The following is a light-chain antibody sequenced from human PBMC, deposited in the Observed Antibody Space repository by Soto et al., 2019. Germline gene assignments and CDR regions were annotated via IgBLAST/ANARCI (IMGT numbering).Light chain of an antibody. J-gene: IGLJ3*02. V-gene: IGLV1-40*01. Sequence: QSVLTQTPSVSGAPGQRVTISCTGNSFNIGAGRDVHWYQLLPGTAPKLLIYVNTNRPSGVPGRFSGSKSGASASLAITGLLAEDEADYYCQSYDDSLSAEVFGGGTKVTVL. CDR1: SFNIGAGRD. CDR2: VNT. CDR3: QSYDDSLSAEV.